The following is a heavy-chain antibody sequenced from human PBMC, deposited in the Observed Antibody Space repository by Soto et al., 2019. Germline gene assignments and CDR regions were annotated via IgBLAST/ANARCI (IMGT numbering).Heavy chain of an antibody. CDR2: IYHSGST. CDR1: GGSISSGGYS. V-gene: IGHV4-30-2*01. D-gene: IGHD3-10*01. CDR3: ARFWGSYYNYFDY. Sequence: PSETLSLTCAFSGGSISSGGYSWSWIRQPPGKGLEWIGYIYHSGSTYYNPSLKSRVTISVDRSKNQFSLKLSSVTAADTAVYYCARFWGSYYNYFDYWGQGTLVTVSS. J-gene: IGHJ4*02.